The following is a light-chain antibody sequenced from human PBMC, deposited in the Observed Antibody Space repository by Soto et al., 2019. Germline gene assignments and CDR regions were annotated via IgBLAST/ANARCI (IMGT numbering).Light chain of an antibody. V-gene: IGKV1-12*01. CDR3: QQANSFPIT. CDR1: QGISSW. Sequence: LQLPPYPSSVSASVGDRYPITCRASQGISSWLAWYQKKPGKAPNLLIYAASSLQSGVPSRFSGSESGTDFTLTISSLQPEDCAIYCCQQANSFPITFGQGTRLEIK. CDR2: AAS. J-gene: IGKJ5*01.